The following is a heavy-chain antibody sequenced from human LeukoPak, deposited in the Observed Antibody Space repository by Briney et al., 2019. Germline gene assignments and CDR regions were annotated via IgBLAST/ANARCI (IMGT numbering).Heavy chain of an antibody. CDR3: ARATGQWLVRGFDY. V-gene: IGHV3-48*03. CDR2: IGSSGTTI. CDR1: GFTFSNYE. Sequence: PGGSLGLSCAASGFTFSNYEMNLVRQAPGKGLEWVSYIGSSGTTIYYADSVKGRFTISRDNAKNSLYLQMSSLRAEDTAVYYCARATGQWLVRGFDYWGRGTLVTVSS. J-gene: IGHJ4*02. D-gene: IGHD6-19*01.